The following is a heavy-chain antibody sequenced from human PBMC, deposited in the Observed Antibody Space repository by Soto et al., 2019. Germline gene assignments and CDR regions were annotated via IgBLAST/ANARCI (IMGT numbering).Heavy chain of an antibody. CDR3: ARGRISMVRGVIWYYYGMDV. CDR1: GFTVSSNY. V-gene: IGHV3-53*01. D-gene: IGHD3-10*01. Sequence: PGGSLRLSCAASGFTVSSNYMSWVRQAPGKGQEWVSVIYSGGSTYYADSVKGRFTISRDNSKNTLYLQMNSLRAEDTAVYYCARGRISMVRGVIWYYYGMDVWGQGTTVTVSS. CDR2: IYSGGST. J-gene: IGHJ6*02.